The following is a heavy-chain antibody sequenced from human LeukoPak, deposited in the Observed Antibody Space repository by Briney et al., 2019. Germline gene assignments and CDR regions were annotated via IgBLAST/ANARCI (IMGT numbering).Heavy chain of an antibody. J-gene: IGHJ3*01. D-gene: IGHD4-17*01. CDR1: GYPFTSYY. Sequence: ASVKVSCKASGYPFTSYYINWVRQAPGQGLEWMGWISAYNGDTNYAQNLQGRVTMTTDTSTDTAYMELRSLRSDDTAVYYCARVMTTVTYDAFDVWGQGTMVTVSS. V-gene: IGHV1-18*01. CDR2: ISAYNGDT. CDR3: ARVMTTVTYDAFDV.